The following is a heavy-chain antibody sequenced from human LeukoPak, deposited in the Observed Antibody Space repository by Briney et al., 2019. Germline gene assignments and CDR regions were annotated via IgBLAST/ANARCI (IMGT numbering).Heavy chain of an antibody. CDR3: ARDNENCSGGSCYPGFDP. D-gene: IGHD2-15*01. V-gene: IGHV1-18*01. CDR1: GYTFTSYG. Sequence: ASVKVSCKASGYTFTSYGISWVRQAPGQGLEWMGWISAYNGNTNYAQKLQGRVTMTTDTSTSTAYMELRSLRSDDTAVYYCARDNENCSGGSCYPGFDPWGQGTLVTVSS. J-gene: IGHJ5*02. CDR2: ISAYNGNT.